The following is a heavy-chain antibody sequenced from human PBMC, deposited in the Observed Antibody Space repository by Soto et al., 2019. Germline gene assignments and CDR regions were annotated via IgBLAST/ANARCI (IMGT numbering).Heavy chain of an antibody. D-gene: IGHD3-10*01. J-gene: IGHJ6*02. Sequence: GGSLRLSCAASGFTFSNAWMNWVRQAPGKGLEWVGRIKSKTDGGTTDYAAPVKGRFTISRDDSKNTLYLQMNSLKTEDTAVYYCTTVSYGSGSWEGYYYYYYGMDVWGQGTTVTVSS. CDR3: TTVSYGSGSWEGYYYYYYGMDV. CDR1: GFTFSNAW. V-gene: IGHV3-15*07. CDR2: IKSKTDGGTT.